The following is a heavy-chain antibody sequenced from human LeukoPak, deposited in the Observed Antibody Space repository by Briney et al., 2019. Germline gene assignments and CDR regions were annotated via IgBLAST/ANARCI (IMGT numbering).Heavy chain of an antibody. Sequence: GGSLRLSCAASGFTFSRYGMHWVRQAPGKGLEWVAFIRYDGSNKYYADSVKGRFTISRDNSKNTLYLQMNSLRAEDTAVYYCANLARTAVVTLDYWGQGTLVTVSS. D-gene: IGHD4-23*01. J-gene: IGHJ4*02. V-gene: IGHV3-30*02. CDR2: IRYDGSNK. CDR1: GFTFSRYG. CDR3: ANLARTAVVTLDY.